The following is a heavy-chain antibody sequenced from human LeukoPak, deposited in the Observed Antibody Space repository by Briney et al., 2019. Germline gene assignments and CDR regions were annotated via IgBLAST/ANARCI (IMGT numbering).Heavy chain of an antibody. Sequence: PQTLSLTCTVSGGSISSGGYYWSWIRQPPGKGLEWIGYIYHSGSTYYNPSLKSRVTISADTSKNQFSLKLNSVTAADSAIYYCARDYSGYEFDYWGQGTLVTVSS. V-gene: IGHV4-30-2*01. D-gene: IGHD5-12*01. J-gene: IGHJ4*02. CDR1: GGSISSGGYY. CDR3: ARDYSGYEFDY. CDR2: IYHSGST.